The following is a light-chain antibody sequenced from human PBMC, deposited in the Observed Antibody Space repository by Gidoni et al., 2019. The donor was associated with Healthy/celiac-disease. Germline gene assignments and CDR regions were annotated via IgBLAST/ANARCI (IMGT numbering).Light chain of an antibody. J-gene: IGKJ1*01. V-gene: IGKV4-1*01. CDR3: QQYYSTPPT. Sequence: DIVMTQSPDYLAVSMGERATINCKSSQSVLYSSNNENYLAWYQQKPGQPPKLLIYWASTRESGVPDRFSGSGSGTDFTLTISSLQAEDVAVYYCQQYYSTPPTFXQXTKVXIK. CDR2: WAS. CDR1: QSVLYSSNNENY.